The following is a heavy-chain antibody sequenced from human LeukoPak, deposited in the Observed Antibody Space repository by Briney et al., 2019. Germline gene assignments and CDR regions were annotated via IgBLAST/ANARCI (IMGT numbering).Heavy chain of an antibody. CDR3: ARALDSLYSSGWPSAGY. V-gene: IGHV3-48*03. CDR1: GFTFSSYE. J-gene: IGHJ4*02. D-gene: IGHD6-19*01. Sequence: GGSLRLSCAASGFTFSSYEMNWVRQAPGKGLEWVSYISSSGSTIYYADSVKGRFTISRDNAKNSLYLQMNSPRAEDTAVYYCARALDSLYSSGWPSAGYWGQGTLVTVSS. CDR2: ISSSGSTI.